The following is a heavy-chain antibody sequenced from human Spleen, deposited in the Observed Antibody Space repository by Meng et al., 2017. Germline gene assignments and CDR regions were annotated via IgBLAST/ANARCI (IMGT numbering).Heavy chain of an antibody. V-gene: IGHV4-4*07. CDR2: IYSSGST. Sequence: GSLRLSCTVSGGSISSYYWNWIRQPAEKELEWIGRIYSSGSTNYNPSFKSRVTMSMDTSKNQLSLKLRSVTAADTAVYYCGRLGRGATAMAYGMDVWGQGTTVTVSS. CDR1: GGSISSYY. J-gene: IGHJ6*02. D-gene: IGHD5-18*01. CDR3: GRLGRGATAMAYGMDV.